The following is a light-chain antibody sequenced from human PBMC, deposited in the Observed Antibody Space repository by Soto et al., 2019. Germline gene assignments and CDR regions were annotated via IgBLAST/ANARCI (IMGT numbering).Light chain of an antibody. CDR3: QQYNNYPRT. J-gene: IGKJ1*01. CDR1: QTISSW. V-gene: IGKV1-5*03. CDR2: KAS. Sequence: IQMTQSPSTLSGSVGDRVTITCRASQTISSWLAWYQQKPGKAPKLLIYKASTLKSGVPSRFSGSGSGTEFTLTISSLQPDDFATYYCQQYNNYPRTFGQGTKVDIK.